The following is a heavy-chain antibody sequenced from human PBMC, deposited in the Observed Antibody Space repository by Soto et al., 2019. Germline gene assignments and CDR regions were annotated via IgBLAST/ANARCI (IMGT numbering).Heavy chain of an antibody. D-gene: IGHD3-16*01. Sequence: ASVKVSCKPSAYTFTKYVIHWERQAPGQRLEWIGWINAGNGNTKYSQKFQVRAIIPRATSAKTTDLELSSLRSEDXAVYYCARATDKLIKISYGMVGWGKGATVTVSS. CDR1: AYTFTKYV. CDR3: ARATDKLIKISYGMVG. J-gene: IGHJ6*04. CDR2: INAGNGNT. V-gene: IGHV1-3*01.